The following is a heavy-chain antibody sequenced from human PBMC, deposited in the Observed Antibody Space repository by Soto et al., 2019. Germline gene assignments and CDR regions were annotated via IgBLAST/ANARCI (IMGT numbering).Heavy chain of an antibody. V-gene: IGHV1-69*13. Sequence: SVKVSCKGSGGTFSSYSISWVLQAPGQGLEWMGGIIPIFGTANYAQKFQGRVTITADESTSTAYMELSSLRSEDTAVYYCARGYSGYDARYKTPYDYYGMDVWGQGTTVTVSS. CDR3: ARGYSGYDARYKTPYDYYGMDV. CDR2: IIPIFGTA. D-gene: IGHD5-12*01. J-gene: IGHJ6*02. CDR1: GGTFSSYS.